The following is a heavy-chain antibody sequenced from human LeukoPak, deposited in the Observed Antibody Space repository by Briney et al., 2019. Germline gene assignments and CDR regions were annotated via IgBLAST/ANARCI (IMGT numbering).Heavy chain of an antibody. CDR3: ARVIVVVPAAMRYYYMDV. J-gene: IGHJ6*03. Sequence: GASVKVSCKASGYSFVLYGISWVRQAPGEGPEWMGWISGSTGDTNYAQKLQGRVTMTTDTSTSTAYMELRSLRSDDTAVYYCARVIVVVPAAMRYYYMDVWGKGTTVTVSS. CDR2: ISGSTGDT. CDR1: GYSFVLYG. D-gene: IGHD2-2*01. V-gene: IGHV1-18*01.